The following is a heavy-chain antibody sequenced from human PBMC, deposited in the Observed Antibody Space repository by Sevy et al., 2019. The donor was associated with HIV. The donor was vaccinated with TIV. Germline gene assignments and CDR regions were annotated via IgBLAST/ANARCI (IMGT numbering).Heavy chain of an antibody. J-gene: IGHJ5*02. CDR1: GFTFSSYS. D-gene: IGHD6-13*01. V-gene: IGHV3-21*01. Sequence: GGSLRLSCAASGFTFSSYSMNWVRQAPGKGLEWVSSISSSSSYIYYVDSVKGRFTISRDNAKNSLYLQMNSLRAEDTAVYYCARDRESSSWPNWFDPWGQGTLVTVSS. CDR2: ISSSSSYI. CDR3: ARDRESSSWPNWFDP.